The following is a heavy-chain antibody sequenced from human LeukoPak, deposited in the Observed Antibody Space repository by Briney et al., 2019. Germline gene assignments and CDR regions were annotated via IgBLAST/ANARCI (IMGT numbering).Heavy chain of an antibody. D-gene: IGHD2-2*03. CDR2: IYYSGST. Sequence: PSETLSLTCTVSGGSISSYYWSWIRQPPGKGLEWIGYIYYSGSTNYNPSLTSRVTISVDTSKSQFSLKLSSVTAADTAVYYCARMDNQDFYGMDVWGQGTTVSVSS. V-gene: IGHV4-59*01. CDR3: ARMDNQDFYGMDV. J-gene: IGHJ6*02. CDR1: GGSISSYY.